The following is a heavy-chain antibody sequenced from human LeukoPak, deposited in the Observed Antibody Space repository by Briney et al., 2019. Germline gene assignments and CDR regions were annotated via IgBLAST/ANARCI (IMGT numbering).Heavy chain of an antibody. J-gene: IGHJ4*02. CDR1: GYTFTAYY. V-gene: IGHV1-2*02. CDR3: APGGFRGQLVPFDY. Sequence: ASVKVSFKASGYTFTAYYMHWVRQAPGQGPEWMGWINPNSGGTNYTQKFQGRVTMTRDTSISTAYMELSRLRSDDTAVYYCAPGGFRGQLVPFDYWGQGTLVTVSS. D-gene: IGHD6-6*01. CDR2: INPNSGGT.